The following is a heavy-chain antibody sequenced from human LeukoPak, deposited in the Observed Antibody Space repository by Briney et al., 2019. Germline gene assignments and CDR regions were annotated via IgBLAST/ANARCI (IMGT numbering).Heavy chain of an antibody. J-gene: IGHJ4*02. CDR3: AKGMTMVRGVIMAYFDY. CDR1: GFTFSTYA. V-gene: IGHV3-23*01. CDR2: ISGRDGYT. Sequence: GGSLRLSCAASGFTFSTYAMSWVRQAPGKGLEWVSIISGRDGYTHYADAVKGRSTISRDNSKNTLYLQMNSLRAEDTAVYYCAKGMTMVRGVIMAYFDYWGQGTLVTVSS. D-gene: IGHD3-10*01.